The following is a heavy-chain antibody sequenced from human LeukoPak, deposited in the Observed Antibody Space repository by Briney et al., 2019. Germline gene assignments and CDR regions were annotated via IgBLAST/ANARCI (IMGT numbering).Heavy chain of an antibody. CDR3: ARDSYRTRNYNWFDP. D-gene: IGHD1-14*01. Sequence: PGGSLRLSCAASGFTFDDYAMHWVRQAPGKGLEWVSGISWNSGSIGYADSVKGRFTISRDNAKNSLYLQMNSLRAEDTAVYYCARDSYRTRNYNWFDPWGQGTLVTVSS. CDR1: GFTFDDYA. CDR2: ISWNSGSI. J-gene: IGHJ5*02. V-gene: IGHV3-9*01.